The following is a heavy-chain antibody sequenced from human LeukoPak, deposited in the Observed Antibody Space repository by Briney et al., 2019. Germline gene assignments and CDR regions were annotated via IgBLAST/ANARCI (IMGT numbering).Heavy chain of an antibody. Sequence: ASVKVSCKASGYTFTSYAMHWVRQAPGQRLEWMGWINAGNGNTKYSQKFQGRVTITRDTSASTAYMELSSLRSEDTAVYYCARANVLRYFDWLIGLDYWGQGTLVTVSS. CDR2: INAGNGNT. D-gene: IGHD3-9*01. J-gene: IGHJ4*02. CDR3: ARANVLRYFDWLIGLDY. V-gene: IGHV1-3*01. CDR1: GYTFTSYA.